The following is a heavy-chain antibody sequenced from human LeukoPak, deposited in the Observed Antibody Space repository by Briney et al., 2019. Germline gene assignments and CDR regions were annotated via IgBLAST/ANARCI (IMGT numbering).Heavy chain of an antibody. Sequence: PGGSLRLSCAASGFTFSSYAISWVRQAPGKGLEWVSAISGSGDSTFYADSVKGRFTISRDNSKNTLYLQMNSLRAEDTAVYYCAKVGAALGTFDYWGQGTLVTVSS. CDR3: AKVGAALGTFDY. V-gene: IGHV3-23*01. D-gene: IGHD2-15*01. J-gene: IGHJ4*02. CDR2: ISGSGDST. CDR1: GFTFSSYA.